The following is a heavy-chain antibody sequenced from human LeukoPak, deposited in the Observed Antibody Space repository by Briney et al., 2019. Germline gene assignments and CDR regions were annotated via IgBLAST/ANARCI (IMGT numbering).Heavy chain of an antibody. CDR3: ARVPLSPYCDSSGYLDY. CDR2: IIPIFGTA. D-gene: IGHD3-22*01. Sequence: GSSVKVSCKASGGTFSSYAISWVRQAPGQGLEWMGGIIPIFGTANYAQKFQGRVTITTDESTSTAYMELSSLRSEDTAVYYCARVPLSPYCDSSGYLDYWGQGTLVTVSS. CDR1: GGTFSSYA. J-gene: IGHJ4*02. V-gene: IGHV1-69*05.